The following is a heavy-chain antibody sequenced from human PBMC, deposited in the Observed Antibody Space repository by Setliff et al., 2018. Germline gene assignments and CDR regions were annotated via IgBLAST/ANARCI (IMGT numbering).Heavy chain of an antibody. Sequence: SETLSLTCTVSGGSIRRGSFYWSWIRQSAEKGLEWIGRVHASGSPNYNPAFKGRVTISLDTSTNQFSLNLNSATAADTAVYYCAKERYFDWFFENWGQGTLVTVSS. V-gene: IGHV4-61*02. CDR3: AKERYFDWFFEN. J-gene: IGHJ4*02. D-gene: IGHD3-9*01. CDR2: VHASGSP. CDR1: GGSIRRGSFY.